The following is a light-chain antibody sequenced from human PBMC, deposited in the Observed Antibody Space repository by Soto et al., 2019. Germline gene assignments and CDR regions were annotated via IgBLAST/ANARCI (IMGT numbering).Light chain of an antibody. CDR3: SLSYSTTRI. Sequence: QAVVTQEPSLTVSPGGTVTLTCGSSTGAVTSSHYPYWFQQKPGQAPRTLIYDASNNYPWTPARFSGSLLGGQAALTLSGAQPEDEGDYYCSLSYSTTRIFGGGTKLTVL. CDR1: TGAVTSSHY. V-gene: IGLV7-46*01. CDR2: DAS. J-gene: IGLJ2*01.